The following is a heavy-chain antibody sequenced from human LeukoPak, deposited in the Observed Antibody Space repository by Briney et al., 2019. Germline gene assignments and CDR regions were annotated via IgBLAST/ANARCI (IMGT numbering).Heavy chain of an antibody. D-gene: IGHD3-10*01. CDR2: ISGTGENT. CDR3: AKASPGEWSSWDY. CDR1: GITFSSYG. V-gene: IGHV3-23*01. Sequence: GGSLRLSCAASGITFSSYGMSWVRQAPGKGLEWVSGISGTGENTYYADSVKGRFTISRDNSKNTLYLQMNSLRAEDTAFYYCAKASPGEWSSWDYWGQGTLVTVSS. J-gene: IGHJ4*02.